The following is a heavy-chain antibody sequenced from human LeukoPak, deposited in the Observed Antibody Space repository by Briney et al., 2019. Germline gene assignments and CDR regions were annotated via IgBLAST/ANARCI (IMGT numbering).Heavy chain of an antibody. J-gene: IGHJ6*02. Sequence: SETLSLTCTVSGGSISSYYWSWIRQPPGKGLEWIGYIYYSGSTNYNPSLKSRVTISVDTSKNQFSLKLSSVTAADTAVYYCARSVTTDPGGMDVWGQGTTVTVSS. V-gene: IGHV4-59*01. CDR2: IYYSGST. CDR1: GGSISSYY. CDR3: ARSVTTDPGGMDV. D-gene: IGHD4-11*01.